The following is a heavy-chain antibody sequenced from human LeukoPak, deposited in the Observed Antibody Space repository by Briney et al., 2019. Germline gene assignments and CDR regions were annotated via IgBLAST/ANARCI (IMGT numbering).Heavy chain of an antibody. D-gene: IGHD6-19*01. CDR3: ARGGGIAVAGSFDY. CDR2: INHSGST. V-gene: IGHV4-4*02. CDR1: GVSITYSNW. Sequence: PSGTLTLTCAVSGVSITYSNWWSWIRQPPGKGLEWIGEINHSGSTNYNPSLKSRVTISVDTSKNQFSLKLSSVTAADTAVYYCARGGGIAVAGSFDYWGQGTLVTVSS. J-gene: IGHJ4*02.